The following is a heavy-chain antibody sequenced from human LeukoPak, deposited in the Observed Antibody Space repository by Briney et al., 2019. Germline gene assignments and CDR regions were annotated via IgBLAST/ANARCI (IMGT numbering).Heavy chain of an antibody. J-gene: IGHJ4*02. Sequence: WETLSLTCTVSGGSISSYYWSWIRQPPGKGLEWIGYIYYSGSTNYNPSLKSRVTISVDTSKNQSSLKLSSVTAADTAVYYCAREVRFGELLFDYWGQGTLVTVSS. CDR3: AREVRFGELLFDY. CDR1: GGSISSYY. CDR2: IYYSGST. V-gene: IGHV4-59*01. D-gene: IGHD3-10*01.